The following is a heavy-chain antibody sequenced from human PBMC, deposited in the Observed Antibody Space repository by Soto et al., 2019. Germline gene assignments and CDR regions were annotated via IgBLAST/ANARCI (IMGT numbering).Heavy chain of an antibody. J-gene: IGHJ6*02. D-gene: IGHD3-10*01. CDR3: ARAITMVRGVIMGGYYYGMDV. CDR1: GYTSTGYY. V-gene: IGHV1-2*02. CDR2: INPNSGGT. Sequence: ASVKVSCKASGYTSTGYYMHWVRQAPGQGLEWMGWINPNSGGTNYAQKFQGRVTMTRDTSISTAYMELSRLRSDDTAVYYCARAITMVRGVIMGGYYYGMDVWGQGTTVTVSS.